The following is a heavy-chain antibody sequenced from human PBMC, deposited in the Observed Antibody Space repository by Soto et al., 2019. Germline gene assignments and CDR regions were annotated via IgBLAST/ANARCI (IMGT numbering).Heavy chain of an antibody. J-gene: IGHJ3*02. CDR3: ARGSIAARRDAFDI. CDR2: MNPNSGNT. CDR1: GYTFTSYD. V-gene: IGHV1-8*01. D-gene: IGHD6-6*01. Sequence: QVQLVQSGAEVKKPGASEKVSCKASGYTFTSYDINWVRQATGQGLEWMGWMNPNSGNTGYAQKFQGRVTMTRNTSISTAYRELRSRRSDDTAVYYCARGSIAARRDAFDIWGQGTMVTCSS.